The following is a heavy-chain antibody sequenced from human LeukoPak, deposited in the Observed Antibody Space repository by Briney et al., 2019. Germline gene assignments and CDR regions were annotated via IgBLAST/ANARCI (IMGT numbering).Heavy chain of an antibody. V-gene: IGHV4-38-2*01. Sequence: PSETLSLTCAVSGYSISSGYYWGWIRQPPGKGLEWIGSIYHSGSTYYNPSLKSRVTISVDTCKNQFSLELSSVTAADTAVYYCARLLTGYQLLDYWGQGTLVTVSS. CDR3: ARLLTGYQLLDY. CDR1: GYSISSGYY. D-gene: IGHD2-2*01. J-gene: IGHJ4*02. CDR2: IYHSGST.